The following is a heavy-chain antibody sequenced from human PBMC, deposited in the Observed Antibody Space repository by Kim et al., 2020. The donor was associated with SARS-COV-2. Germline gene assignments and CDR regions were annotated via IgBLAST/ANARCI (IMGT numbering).Heavy chain of an antibody. CDR2: ISAYNGNT. CDR3: AREASPSSWFIYYGMDV. Sequence: ASVKVSCKASGYTFTSYGISWVRQAPGQGLEWMGWISAYNGNTNYAQKLQGRVTMTTDTSTSTAYMELRSLRSDDTAVYYCAREASPSSWFIYYGMDVWGQGTTVTVSS. CDR1: GYTFTSYG. D-gene: IGHD6-13*01. V-gene: IGHV1-18*04. J-gene: IGHJ6*02.